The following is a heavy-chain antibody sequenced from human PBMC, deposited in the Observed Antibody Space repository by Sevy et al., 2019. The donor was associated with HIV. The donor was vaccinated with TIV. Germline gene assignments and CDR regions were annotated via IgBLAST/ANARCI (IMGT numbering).Heavy chain of an antibody. D-gene: IGHD5-18*01. V-gene: IGHV1-18*01. CDR3: AREYSYGYYFDY. Sequence: ASVKVSCKASGYTFTSYGISWVRQAPGQGLEWMGWISAYNGNTNYAQKLQGRVTMTTDTSTSTAYMELRSLGSDDTAVYYCAREYSYGYYFDYWGQGTLVTVSS. J-gene: IGHJ4*02. CDR1: GYTFTSYG. CDR2: ISAYNGNT.